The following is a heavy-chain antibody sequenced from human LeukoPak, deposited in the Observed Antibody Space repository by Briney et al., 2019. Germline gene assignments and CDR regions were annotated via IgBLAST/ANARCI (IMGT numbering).Heavy chain of an antibody. J-gene: IGHJ4*02. Sequence: KASETLSLTCTVSGGSISSYYWSWIRQPAGKGLEWIGRIYTSGSTNYNPSLKSRVTMSVDTSKNQFSLKLSSVTAADTAVYYCAREDGFWSGYYPFDYWGQGTLVTVSS. D-gene: IGHD3-3*01. CDR1: GGSISSYY. CDR3: AREDGFWSGYYPFDY. V-gene: IGHV4-4*07. CDR2: IYTSGST.